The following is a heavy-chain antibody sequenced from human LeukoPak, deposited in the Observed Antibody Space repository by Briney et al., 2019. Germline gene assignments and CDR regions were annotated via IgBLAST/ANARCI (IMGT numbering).Heavy chain of an antibody. CDR1: GFSFSNYG. J-gene: IGHJ3*02. Sequence: GGSPRLSCAASGFSFSNYGMNWVRQAPGKGLEWVSLISSSSSYIYYADSVKGRFTISRDNAKNSLYLQMNSLRAEDTAVYYCARCRNGYRNDVFDIWGQGTMVTVSS. V-gene: IGHV3-21*01. D-gene: IGHD5-24*01. CDR2: ISSSSSYI. CDR3: ARCRNGYRNDVFDI.